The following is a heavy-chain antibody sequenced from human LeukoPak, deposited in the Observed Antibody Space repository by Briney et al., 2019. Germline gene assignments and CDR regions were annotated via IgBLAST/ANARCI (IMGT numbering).Heavy chain of an antibody. J-gene: IGHJ3*01. CDR2: LDTGGAT. CDR3: AREFRDAFDV. CDR1: GFTFSDYY. Sequence: GGSLRLSCAASGFTFSDYYMNWIRQAPGKGLEWVSVLDTGGATHYADSVKGRFTISRDNTWNTLFLQMNSLRDEDTAVYYCAREFRDAFDVWGQGTRVTVSS. V-gene: IGHV3-53*01. D-gene: IGHD3-10*01.